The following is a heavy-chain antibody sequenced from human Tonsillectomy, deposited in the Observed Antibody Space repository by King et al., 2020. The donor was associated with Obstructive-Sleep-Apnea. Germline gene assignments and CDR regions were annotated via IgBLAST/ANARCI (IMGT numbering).Heavy chain of an antibody. J-gene: IGHJ6*02. Sequence: VQLVQSGAEVKKPGSSVKVSCKASGGTFRTYAVSWVRQAPGPGLEWMGGIIPIFGPANYAQKFQGRVSITADESTSTAYRELTSLRSEDTAVYYCAASLRYYGMDVWGQGTTVIVSS. CDR3: AASLRYYGMDV. D-gene: IGHD4/OR15-4a*01. CDR2: IIPIFGPA. V-gene: IGHV1-69*01. CDR1: GGTFRTYA.